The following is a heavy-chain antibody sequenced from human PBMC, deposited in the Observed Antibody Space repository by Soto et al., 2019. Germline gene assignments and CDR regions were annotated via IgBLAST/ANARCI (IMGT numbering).Heavy chain of an antibody. CDR3: ARAREWMAVAVSSFDY. CDR2: IWYDGSNK. Sequence: QVQLVESGGGVVQPGRSLRLSCAASGFTFSSYGMHWVRQAPGKGLEWGAVIWYDGSNKYYADSVKGRFTISRDNSKNTLYLQMNSLRAEDTAVYYCARAREWMAVAVSSFDYWGQGTLVTVSS. CDR1: GFTFSSYG. D-gene: IGHD6-19*01. J-gene: IGHJ4*02. V-gene: IGHV3-33*01.